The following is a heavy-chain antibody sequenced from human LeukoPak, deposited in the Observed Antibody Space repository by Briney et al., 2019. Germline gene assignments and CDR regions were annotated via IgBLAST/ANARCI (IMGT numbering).Heavy chain of an antibody. J-gene: IGHJ6*03. CDR1: GGSISSYY. CDR2: IYTSGST. V-gene: IGHV4-4*07. D-gene: IGHD6-6*01. Sequence: PSETMSLTCTVSGGSISSYYWSWIRQPAGKGLEWIGRIYTSGSTNCNPSLKSRVTMSVDTSKNQFSLKLSSVTTADTAVYYCARLSSSGDYYYYYYMDVWGKGTTVTVSS. CDR3: ARLSSSGDYYYYYYMDV.